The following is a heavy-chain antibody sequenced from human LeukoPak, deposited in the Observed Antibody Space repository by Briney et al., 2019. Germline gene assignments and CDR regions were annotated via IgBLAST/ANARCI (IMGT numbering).Heavy chain of an antibody. CDR1: GGTFSSYA. J-gene: IGHJ6*03. Sequence: SVKVSCKASGGTFSSYAISWVRQAPGQGLEWMGGIIPIFGTANYAQKFQGIVAITADESTSTAYMDLSSLRSEDTAVYYCARPYCSSTSCYGAGDYYYYYMDVWGKGTTVTVSS. CDR2: IIPIFGTA. CDR3: ARPYCSSTSCYGAGDYYYYYMDV. D-gene: IGHD2-2*01. V-gene: IGHV1-69*13.